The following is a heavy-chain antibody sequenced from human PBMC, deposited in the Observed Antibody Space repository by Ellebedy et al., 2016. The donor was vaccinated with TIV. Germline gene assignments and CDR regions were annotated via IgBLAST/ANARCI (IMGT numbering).Heavy chain of an antibody. CDR3: ATNDWGDTAWGYFDY. Sequence: GGSLRLSXAASGFTFSSYSMNWVRQAPGKGLEWVSSISSSSSYIYYADSVKGRFTISRDNAKNSLYLQMNSLRAEDTAVYYCATNDWGDTAWGYFDYWGQGTLVTVSS. V-gene: IGHV3-21*04. J-gene: IGHJ4*02. CDR1: GFTFSSYS. D-gene: IGHD3-9*01. CDR2: ISSSSSYI.